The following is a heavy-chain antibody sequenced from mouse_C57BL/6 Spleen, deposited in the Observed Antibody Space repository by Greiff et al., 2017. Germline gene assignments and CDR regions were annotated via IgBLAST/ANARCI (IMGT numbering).Heavy chain of an antibody. CDR2: INPSSGYT. CDR3: SRRNWAETYLDY. D-gene: IGHD4-1*01. CDR1: GYTFTSYW. V-gene: IGHV1-7*01. J-gene: IGHJ2*01. Sequence: VQLQQSGAELAKPGASVKLSCKASGYTFTSYWMHWVKQRPGPGLEWIGYINPSSGYTKYNQKFKDKATLTADKSSSPAYMQLSSLTYEDSAVYYCSRRNWAETYLDYWGQGTTRTVSS.